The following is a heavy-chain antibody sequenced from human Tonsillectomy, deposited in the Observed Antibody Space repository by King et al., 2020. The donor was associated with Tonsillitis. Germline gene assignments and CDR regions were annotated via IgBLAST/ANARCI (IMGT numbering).Heavy chain of an antibody. V-gene: IGHV3-7*01. CDR1: GLSGFW. Sequence: VQLVESGGGLVQPGGSLTLSCAASGLSGFWVNWVRQAPGKGPEWVAIIKQDGSERLYVDSVKGRFIISRDNAKNSAYLKMNSLRVDDTAVYYCVAGAGWQVDYWGQGTLVTVSS. CDR2: IKQDGSER. D-gene: IGHD6-19*01. J-gene: IGHJ4*02. CDR3: VAGAGWQVDY.